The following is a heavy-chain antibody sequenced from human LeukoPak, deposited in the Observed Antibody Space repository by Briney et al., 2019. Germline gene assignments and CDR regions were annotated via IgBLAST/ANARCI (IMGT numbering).Heavy chain of an antibody. CDR1: GFTFSSYG. D-gene: IGHD4-17*01. V-gene: IGHV3-30*02. CDR3: AKDTTVTGAFDI. Sequence: GGSLRLSCAASGFTFSSYGMHWVRQAPGKGLEWVAFIRYDGSNKYYADSVKGRFTISRDNSKNTLYLQMNSLRAEYTAVYYCAKDTTVTGAFDIWGQGTMVTVSS. J-gene: IGHJ3*02. CDR2: IRYDGSNK.